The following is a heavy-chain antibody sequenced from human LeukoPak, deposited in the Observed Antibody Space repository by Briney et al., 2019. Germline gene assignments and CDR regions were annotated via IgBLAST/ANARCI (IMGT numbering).Heavy chain of an antibody. CDR2: INWNGGST. Sequence: GGSLRLSCAASGFTFDDYGMSWVRQAPGKGLEWVSGINWNGGSTGYADSVKGRFTISRDNAKNSLYLQMNSLRAEDTALYYCARDSDLAVAASSFDYWGQGTLVTVSS. CDR1: GFTFDDYG. D-gene: IGHD6-19*01. J-gene: IGHJ4*02. V-gene: IGHV3-20*04. CDR3: ARDSDLAVAASSFDY.